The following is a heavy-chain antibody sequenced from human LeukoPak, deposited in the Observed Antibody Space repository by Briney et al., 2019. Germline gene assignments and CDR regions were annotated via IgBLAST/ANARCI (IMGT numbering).Heavy chain of an antibody. CDR3: ARGVAAAGNPN. CDR2: INSDGSST. CDR1: GFTFSSYW. V-gene: IGHV3-74*01. J-gene: IGHJ4*02. D-gene: IGHD6-13*01. Sequence: GGSLGLSCAASGFTFSSYWMHWVRQAPGKGLVWVSRINSDGSSTSYADSVKGRFTISRDNAKNTLFLHMNSLRAEDTAVYYCARGVAAAGNPNWGQGTLVTVSS.